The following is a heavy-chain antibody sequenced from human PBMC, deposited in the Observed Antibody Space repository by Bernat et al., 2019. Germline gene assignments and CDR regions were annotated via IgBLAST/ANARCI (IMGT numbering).Heavy chain of an antibody. CDR1: GFTFSSYS. V-gene: IGHV3-21*01. Sequence: VQLVESGGGLVKPGGSLRLSCAASGFTFSSYSMNWVRQAPGKGLEWVSSISSSSYIYYADSVKGRFTISRDNAKNSLYLQMNSLRAEDTAVYYCARAYGDSYFDYWGQGTLVTVSS. D-gene: IGHD4-17*01. CDR3: ARAYGDSYFDY. CDR2: ISSSSYI. J-gene: IGHJ4*02.